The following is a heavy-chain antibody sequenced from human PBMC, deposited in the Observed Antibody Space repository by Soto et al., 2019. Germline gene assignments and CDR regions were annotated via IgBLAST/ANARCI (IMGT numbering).Heavy chain of an antibody. D-gene: IGHD2-2*01. Sequence: EVQLLESGGDLVQPGGSLRLSCAASGFTLSTYAMNLVRQAPGEGLEWVSSIRENSGSTEHSDYVNGRFPISRDNSTNTLDQQMSRLSADDTAVYYCATCQLLPGGTGCYNYFDPWGQGTLVTVSS. CDR2: IRENSGST. J-gene: IGHJ5*02. CDR1: GFTLSTYA. V-gene: IGHV3-23*01. CDR3: ATCQLLPGGTGCYNYFDP.